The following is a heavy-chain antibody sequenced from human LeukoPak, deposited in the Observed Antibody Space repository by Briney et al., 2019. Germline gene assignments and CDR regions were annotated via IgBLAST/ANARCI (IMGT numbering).Heavy chain of an antibody. V-gene: IGHV4-61*01. Sequence: SETLSLTCTVSGGSVSSGSYYWSWIRQPPGKGLEWIGYIYYSGSANGSTNYNPSLKSRVTISIDTSKNQFSLKLSSVTAADTAVYYCARERTPGSGLDYWGRGTLVTVSS. CDR3: ARERTPGSGLDY. J-gene: IGHJ4*02. D-gene: IGHD2-15*01. CDR2: IYYSGSANGST. CDR1: GGSVSSGSYY.